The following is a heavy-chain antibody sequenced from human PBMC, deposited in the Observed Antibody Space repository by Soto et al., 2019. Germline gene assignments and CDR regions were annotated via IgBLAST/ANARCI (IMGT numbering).Heavy chain of an antibody. Sequence: SETLSLTCAVYRGSFSGYYWTWIRQPPGKGLEWIGEINHSGNTNYSPSLKRRVTLSLDTSKNQFSLKLSYVTAADTAVYYCARAGDGRSSYFDYCGQGTLVTVSS. CDR1: RGSFSGYY. D-gene: IGHD6-6*01. V-gene: IGHV4-34*01. CDR3: ARAGDGRSSYFDY. CDR2: INHSGNT. J-gene: IGHJ4*02.